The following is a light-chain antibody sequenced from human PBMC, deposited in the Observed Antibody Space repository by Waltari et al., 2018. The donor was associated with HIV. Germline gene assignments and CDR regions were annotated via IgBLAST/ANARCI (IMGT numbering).Light chain of an antibody. V-gene: IGLV2-11*01. Sequence: QSALTQPRSVSGSPGQSVTISCTGTSSDVGGSNYVSWYQQHPGKAPKRVIYDVSKRPSGVPDRFSGSKSANTASLTISGLQAEDEADYYCCSYAGSYTYVFGTGTKVTVL. CDR2: DVS. CDR1: SSDVGGSNY. J-gene: IGLJ1*01. CDR3: CSYAGSYTYV.